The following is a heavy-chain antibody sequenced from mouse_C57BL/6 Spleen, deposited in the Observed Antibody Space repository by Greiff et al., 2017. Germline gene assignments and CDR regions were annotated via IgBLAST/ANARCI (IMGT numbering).Heavy chain of an antibody. CDR1: GFTFSDYG. D-gene: IGHD2-4*01. CDR3: ARPDYDGCYYAMDY. J-gene: IGHJ4*01. V-gene: IGHV5-17*01. Sequence: DVKLQESGGGLVKPGGSLKLSCAASGFTFSDYGMHWVRQAPGKGLEWVAYIRSGSSTIYYADTVKGRITISRDNAKYTRFLQMTSLRSEDTAIYYCARPDYDGCYYAMDYWGQGTSLTVSS. CDR2: IRSGSSTI.